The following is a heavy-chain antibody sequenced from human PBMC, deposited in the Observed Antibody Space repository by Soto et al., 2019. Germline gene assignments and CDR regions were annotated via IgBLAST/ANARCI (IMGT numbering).Heavy chain of an antibody. Sequence: SETLSLTCTVSVGSISNYYWSWIRQPPGKGLEWIGYIYYSGSTNYNPSLKSRVTISVDTSKNQFSLKLSSVTAADTAVYYCARDCAVTNPSYYYYYGMDVWGQGTTVTVS. CDR1: VGSISNYY. J-gene: IGHJ6*02. CDR3: ARDCAVTNPSYYYYYGMDV. V-gene: IGHV4-59*01. CDR2: IYYSGST. D-gene: IGHD4-17*01.